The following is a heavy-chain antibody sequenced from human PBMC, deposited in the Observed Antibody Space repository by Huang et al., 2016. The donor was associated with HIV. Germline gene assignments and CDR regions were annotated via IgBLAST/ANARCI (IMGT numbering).Heavy chain of an antibody. CDR3: ASQPGP. V-gene: IGHV3-7*01. Sequence: EVQLVESGGGLVQPGGSLRLSCAASGFPFSNYWMSWVRQAPGKGLEWVANIKQDVSETYYVDSVKGRFTISRDNAKNSLYLQMNSLRAEDTAVYYCASQPGPWGQGTLVTVSS. CDR2: IKQDVSET. J-gene: IGHJ5*02. CDR1: GFPFSNYW.